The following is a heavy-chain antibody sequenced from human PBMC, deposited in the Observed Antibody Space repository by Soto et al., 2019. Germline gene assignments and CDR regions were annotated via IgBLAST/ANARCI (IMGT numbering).Heavy chain of an antibody. Sequence: QITLKESGPTLVNPTQTLTLTCSVSGFSISASGVGVAWIRQPPGKALEWLALLLWNDDLRLSPPLKSRLTVTKGSSKNQVVLTLTNVDPVDTATYYCAHVGDFWSGVIDSWGQGSLVTVSS. CDR2: LLWNDDL. V-gene: IGHV2-5*01. CDR3: AHVGDFWSGVIDS. CDR1: GFSISASGVG. D-gene: IGHD3-3*01. J-gene: IGHJ4*02.